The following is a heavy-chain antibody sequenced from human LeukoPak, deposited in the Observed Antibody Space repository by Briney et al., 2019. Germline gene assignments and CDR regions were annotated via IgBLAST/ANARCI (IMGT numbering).Heavy chain of an antibody. Sequence: SQTLSLTCTVSGGSISSGSYYWSWIRQPAGKGLEWIGRIYTSGSTNYNPSLKSRVTMSVDTSKNQFSLKLSSVTAADTAVYYCARVGGWCSSSWYFDYWGQGTLVTVSS. J-gene: IGHJ4*02. V-gene: IGHV4-61*02. CDR1: GGSISSGSYY. CDR3: ARVGGWCSSSWYFDY. CDR2: IYTSGST. D-gene: IGHD6-13*01.